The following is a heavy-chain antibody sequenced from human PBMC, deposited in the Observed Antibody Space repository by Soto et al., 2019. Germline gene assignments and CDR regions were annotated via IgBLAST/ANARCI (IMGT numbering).Heavy chain of an antibody. Sequence: SETRSLTWTVSGGSISWFYWNWFRQPAGKGLEWIGRIHTGGTTNYKPSLRSRVTMSVDTSKNQFSLKLTSVTAADTAVYYCARISGGPIRWGQGTLVTVSS. CDR3: ARISGGPIR. J-gene: IGHJ4*02. CDR1: GGSISWFY. V-gene: IGHV4-4*07. CDR2: IHTGGTT.